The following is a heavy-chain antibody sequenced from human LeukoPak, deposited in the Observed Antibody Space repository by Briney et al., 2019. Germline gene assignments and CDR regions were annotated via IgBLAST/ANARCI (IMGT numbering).Heavy chain of an antibody. D-gene: IGHD3-10*01. CDR3: ARGWFGRQYYYYYGMDV. Sequence: PSETLSLTCAVYGGSFSGYYWSWIRQPPGKGLEWIGEINHSGSTNYNPSLKSRVTISVDTSKNQFSLKPSSVTAADTAVYYCARGWFGRQYYYYYGMDVWGQGTTVTLSS. CDR1: GGSFSGYY. V-gene: IGHV4-34*01. CDR2: INHSGST. J-gene: IGHJ6*02.